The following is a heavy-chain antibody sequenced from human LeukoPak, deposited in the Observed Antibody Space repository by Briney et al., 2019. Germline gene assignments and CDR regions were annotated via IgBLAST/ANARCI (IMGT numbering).Heavy chain of an antibody. CDR3: ARVSGHDYGDY. J-gene: IGHJ4*02. V-gene: IGHV4-31*03. CDR1: GGSISSGGYY. CDR2: IYYSGST. Sequence: SQTLSLTCTVSGGSISSGGYYWSWLRQHPGKGLEWIGYIYYSGSTYYNPSLKSRVTISVDTSKNQFSLKLSSVTAADTAVYYCARVSGHDYGDYWGQGTLVTVSS.